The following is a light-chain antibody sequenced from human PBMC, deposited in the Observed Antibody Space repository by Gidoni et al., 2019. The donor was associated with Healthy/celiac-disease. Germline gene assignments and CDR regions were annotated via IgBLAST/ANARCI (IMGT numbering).Light chain of an antibody. CDR2: EGS. J-gene: IGLJ3*02. Sequence: QSALTQPASVSGSPGQSITVSCTGTSSDVGSYNLVSWYQQHPGKAPKLMISEGSKRPSGVSNRFSGSKSGNTASLTISGLHAEDEADYYCCSYSGSSTWVFGGGTKLTVL. CDR3: CSYSGSSTWV. V-gene: IGLV2-23*01. CDR1: SSDVGSYNL.